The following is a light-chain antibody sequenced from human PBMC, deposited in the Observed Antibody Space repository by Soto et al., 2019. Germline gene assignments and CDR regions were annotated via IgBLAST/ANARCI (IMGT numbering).Light chain of an antibody. V-gene: IGKV3-11*01. Sequence: EIVLTQSPATLYWSTGERATLSCRASQSVSSYLAWYQQKPGQAPRLLIYDASNRATDIPARFSGSGSGTDFTLTISSLEPEDFAVYYCQQRGNWPRTFGQGTKLEIK. CDR1: QSVSSY. CDR3: QQRGNWPRT. CDR2: DAS. J-gene: IGKJ2*01.